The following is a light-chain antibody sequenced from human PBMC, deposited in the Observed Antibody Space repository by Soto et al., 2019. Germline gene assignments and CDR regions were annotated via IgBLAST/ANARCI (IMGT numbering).Light chain of an antibody. Sequence: EIVLTQSPGTLSSSPGERATLSCRASQSVSSNYFAWYQQKPGQAPRLLIYAASSRATGIPDRFSGSGSGTDFTLTISRLEPEDFAVYYCQQYGSSSWTFGQGTRVEIK. CDR2: AAS. J-gene: IGKJ1*01. CDR1: QSVSSNY. CDR3: QQYGSSSWT. V-gene: IGKV3-20*01.